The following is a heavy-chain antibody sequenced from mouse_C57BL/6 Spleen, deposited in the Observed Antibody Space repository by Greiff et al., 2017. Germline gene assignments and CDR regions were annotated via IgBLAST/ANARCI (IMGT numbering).Heavy chain of an antibody. V-gene: IGHV7-3*01. D-gene: IGHD1-1*01. CDR2: IRNKANGYTT. CDR1: GFTFTDYY. J-gene: IGHJ3*01. CDR3: ARSLGSRAFAY. Sequence: EVQVVESGGGLVQPGGSLSLSCAASGFTFTDYYMSWVRQPPGKALEWVGFIRNKANGYTTESSASVKGRFTISRDNSQSILYLQMNALSAEASATYYCARSLGSRAFAYWGQGTLVTVSA.